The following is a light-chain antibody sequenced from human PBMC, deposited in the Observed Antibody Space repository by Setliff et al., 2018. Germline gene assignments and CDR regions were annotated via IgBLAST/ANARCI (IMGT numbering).Light chain of an antibody. J-gene: IGLJ3*02. CDR2: DVS. CDR1: SSDVSGYNR. Sequence: QSALTQPPSVSGSPGHSVTISCTGTSSDVSGYNRVSWYQHPPGTAPKLMIYDVSHRPSGVPDRFSGSKSGNTASLTISGLQAEDEADYYCSSYTSSSHPVFGGGTKVTVL. CDR3: SSYTSSSHPV. V-gene: IGLV2-18*02.